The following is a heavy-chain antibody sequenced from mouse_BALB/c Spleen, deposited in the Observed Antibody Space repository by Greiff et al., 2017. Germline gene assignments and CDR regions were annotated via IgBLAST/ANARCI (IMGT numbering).Heavy chain of an antibody. CDR2: ISSGSSTI. J-gene: IGHJ2*01. V-gene: IGHV5-17*02. Sequence: DVQLQESGGGLVQPGGSRKLSCAASGFTFSSFGMHWVRQAPEKGLEWVAYISSGSSTIYYADTVKGRFTISRDNPKNTLFLQMTSLRSEDTAMYYCARNWNYFDYWGQGTTLTVSS. D-gene: IGHD4-1*01. CDR3: ARNWNYFDY. CDR1: GFTFSSFG.